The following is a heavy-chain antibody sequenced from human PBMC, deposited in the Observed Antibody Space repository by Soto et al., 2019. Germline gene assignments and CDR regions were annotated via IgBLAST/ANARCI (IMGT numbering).Heavy chain of an antibody. J-gene: IGHJ3*02. CDR1: GGSISSYY. Sequence: LSLTCTVSGGSISSYYWSWIRQPPGKGLEWIGYIYYSGSTNYNPSLKSRVTISVDTSKNQFSLKLSSVTAADTAVYYCARGEYEEYYDSSGYGPPDIWGQGTMVTVSS. CDR2: IYYSGST. D-gene: IGHD3-22*01. V-gene: IGHV4-59*01. CDR3: ARGEYEEYYDSSGYGPPDI.